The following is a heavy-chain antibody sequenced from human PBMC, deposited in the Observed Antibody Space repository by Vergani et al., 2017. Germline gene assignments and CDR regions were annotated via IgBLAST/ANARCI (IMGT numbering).Heavy chain of an antibody. CDR2: IKQDGSEK. CDR3: VRVMMSTLD. Sequence: EVQLVESGGGLVQPGGSLRLSCAGSGFPLSNYWMNWGRQTPGKGLEGVASIKQDGSEKYYVDSVKGRFTISRDNTKNSLYLQMNSLRVEDTAVYFCVRVMMSTLDWGQGTLVTVSS. D-gene: IGHD5/OR15-5a*01. CDR1: GFPLSNYW. J-gene: IGHJ4*02. V-gene: IGHV3-7*01.